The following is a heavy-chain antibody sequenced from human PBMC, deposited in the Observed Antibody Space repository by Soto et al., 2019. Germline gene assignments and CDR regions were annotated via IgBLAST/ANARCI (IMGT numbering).Heavy chain of an antibody. V-gene: IGHV1-69*02. CDR3: ARVNPKGWLRYDAFDI. CDR2: IIPILGIA. CDR1: GGTFSSYT. J-gene: IGHJ3*02. D-gene: IGHD5-12*01. Sequence: QVQLVQSGAEVKKPGSSVKVSSKASGGTFSSYTISWVRQAPGQGLEWMGRIIPILGIANYAQKSQGRVTITADKTTSTADMELSSLRTEDTAGYYCARVNPKGWLRYDAFDIWGQGTMVTVSS.